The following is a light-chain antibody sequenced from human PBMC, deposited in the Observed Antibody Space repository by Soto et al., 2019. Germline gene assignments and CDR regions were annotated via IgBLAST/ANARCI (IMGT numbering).Light chain of an antibody. CDR2: DAS. CDR1: QRVSTSY. Sequence: EIVLTQSPGTLSLFPGDRATLSCRASQRVSTSYLAWVQQKPGQAPLLLIYDASSRAAGVPDRVSGGGSGTDFTLTISALEPEDFALYFCQQYERPPFAFGQGTRLEI. CDR3: QQYERPPFA. V-gene: IGKV3-20*01. J-gene: IGKJ2*01.